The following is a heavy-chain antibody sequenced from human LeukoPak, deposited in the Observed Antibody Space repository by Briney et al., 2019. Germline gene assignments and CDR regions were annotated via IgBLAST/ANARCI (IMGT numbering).Heavy chain of an antibody. CDR1: GFTFSTYW. CDR2: IKGDGSEK. Sequence: PGGSLRLSCAASGFTFSTYWMLWVRQSPGKGLEWVANIKGDGSEKYYVDSVKGRFTISRDNAKNSLYLQMNSLRAEDTAVYYCARDHANYDFWSGYYTPYNWFDPWGQGTLVTVSS. CDR3: ARDHANYDFWSGYYTPYNWFDP. J-gene: IGHJ5*02. V-gene: IGHV3-7*01. D-gene: IGHD3-3*01.